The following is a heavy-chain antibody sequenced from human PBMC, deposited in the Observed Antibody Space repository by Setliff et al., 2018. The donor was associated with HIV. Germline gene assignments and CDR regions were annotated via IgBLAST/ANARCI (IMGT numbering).Heavy chain of an antibody. D-gene: IGHD3-10*01. CDR2: IIPILGTA. V-gene: IGHV1-69*05. Sequence: SVKVSCKASGGTFSNYAINWVRQAPGQGLEWMVGIIPILGTANYAQKFQGRVTITTDESTSTAYMELSSLRSGDTAVYYCARGAHPGSAEDYYYYMDVWGKGTTVTVSS. CDR3: ARGAHPGSAEDYYYYMDV. J-gene: IGHJ6*03. CDR1: GGTFSNYA.